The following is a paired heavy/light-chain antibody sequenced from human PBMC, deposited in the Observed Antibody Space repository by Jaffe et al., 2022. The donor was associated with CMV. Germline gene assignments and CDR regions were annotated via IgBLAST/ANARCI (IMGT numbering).Light chain of an antibody. CDR2: LGS. CDR3: MQALQTPRMYT. Sequence: DIVMTQSPLSLPVTPGEPASISCRSSQSLLHSNGYNYLDWYLQKPGQSPQLLIYLGSNRASGVPDRFSGSGSGTDFTLKISRVEAEDVGVYYCMQALQTPRMYTFGQGTKLEIK. J-gene: IGKJ2*01. CDR1: QSLLHSNGYNY. V-gene: IGKV2-28*01.
Heavy chain of an antibody. V-gene: IGHV3-23*01. CDR2: ISGSGGST. J-gene: IGHJ6*02. D-gene: IGHD3-22*01. CDR3: AKVRDYYDSSGYYYYYYYGMDV. CDR1: GFTFSSYA. Sequence: EVQLLESGGGLVQPGGSLRLSCAASGFTFSSYAMSWVRQAPGKGLEWVSAISGSGGSTYYADSVKGRFTISRDNSKNTLYLQMNSLRAEDTAVYYCAKVRDYYDSSGYYYYYYYGMDVWGQGTTVTVSS.